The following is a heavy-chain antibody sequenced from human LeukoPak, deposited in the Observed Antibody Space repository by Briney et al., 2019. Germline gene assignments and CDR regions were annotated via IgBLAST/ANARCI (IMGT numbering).Heavy chain of an antibody. D-gene: IGHD2-2*01. CDR3: ARGDFCSSSNCYLRPMDV. J-gene: IGHJ6*03. V-gene: IGHV4-59*01. CDR2: IYYSGST. CDR1: GGSISDYY. Sequence: SETLSLTRTVSGGSISDYYWNWIRQPPAKGLEWIGYIYYSGSTTYNPSLKSRVTMSVDTAKNQFSLKLRSVTAADTAVYYCARGDFCSSSNCYLRPMDVWGKGTTVTVSS.